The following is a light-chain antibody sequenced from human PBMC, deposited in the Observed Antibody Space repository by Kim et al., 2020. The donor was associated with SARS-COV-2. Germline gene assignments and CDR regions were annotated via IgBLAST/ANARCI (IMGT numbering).Light chain of an antibody. CDR3: QVWDSRV. CDR1: NMGSRN. Sequence: VSVGVGQTARITCGVKNMGSRNVHWYQQKPGQAPVLVIYREFNRPSGSPERFSGSNSGNTATLTINRARAGDEADYYCQVWDSRVFGGGTKLTVL. CDR2: REF. V-gene: IGLV3-9*01. J-gene: IGLJ2*01.